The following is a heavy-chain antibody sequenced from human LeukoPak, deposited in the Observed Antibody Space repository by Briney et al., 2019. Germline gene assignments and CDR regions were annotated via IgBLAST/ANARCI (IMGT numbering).Heavy chain of an antibody. CDR3: AKDFSAAAGNFDY. V-gene: IGHV3-30*02. CDR1: GFTFSSYG. Sequence: GGSLRLSCAASGFTFSSYGMHWVRQAPGKGLEWVAFIRYDGSNKYYADSVKGRFTISRDNSKNTLYLQMNSLRAGDTVVYYCAKDFSAAAGNFDYWGQGTLVTVLS. J-gene: IGHJ4*02. CDR2: IRYDGSNK. D-gene: IGHD6-13*01.